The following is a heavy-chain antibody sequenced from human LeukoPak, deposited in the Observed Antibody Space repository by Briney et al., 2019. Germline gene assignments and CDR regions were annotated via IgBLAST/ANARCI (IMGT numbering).Heavy chain of an antibody. CDR3: AIMVRGVIYNWFDP. V-gene: IGHV5-10-1*01. D-gene: IGHD3-10*01. J-gene: IGHJ5*02. CDR1: GYSFTSYW. Sequence: GESLKISCKGSGYSFTSYWISWVRQMPGKGLEWMGRIDPSDSYTNYSPSFQSHVTISADKSISTAYLQWSSLKASDTAMYYCAIMVRGVIYNWFDPWGQGTLVTVSS. CDR2: IDPSDSYT.